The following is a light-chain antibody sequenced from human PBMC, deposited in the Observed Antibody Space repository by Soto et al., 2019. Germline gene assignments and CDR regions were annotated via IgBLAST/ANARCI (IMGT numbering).Light chain of an antibody. CDR3: QEANSFT. Sequence: DIQMTQSPSSVSASVGDRVTITCRASQPVSSWLAWYQQKPGEAPKLLIYAISILQTGVPSRVSGSGSGTDFTLTISSLQPEDFASYYCQEANSFTFGGGTKVEIK. J-gene: IGKJ4*01. CDR1: QPVSSW. V-gene: IGKV1-12*02. CDR2: AIS.